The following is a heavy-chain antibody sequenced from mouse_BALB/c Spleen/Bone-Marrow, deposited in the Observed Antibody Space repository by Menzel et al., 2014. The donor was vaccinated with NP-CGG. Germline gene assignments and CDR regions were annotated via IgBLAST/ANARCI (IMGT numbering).Heavy chain of an antibody. CDR1: GFTFSDYY. CDR3: ANYYGSTWFAY. D-gene: IGHD1-1*01. V-gene: IGHV5-4*02. J-gene: IGHJ3*01. CDR2: ISDGGSYT. Sequence: EVHLVESGGGLVKPGGSLKLSCAASGFTFSDYYMYWVRRTPEMRLEWVATISDGGSYTYYPDSVKGRFTISRDNAKNNLYLQMSSLKSEDTAMYYCANYYGSTWFAYWGQGTLVTVSA.